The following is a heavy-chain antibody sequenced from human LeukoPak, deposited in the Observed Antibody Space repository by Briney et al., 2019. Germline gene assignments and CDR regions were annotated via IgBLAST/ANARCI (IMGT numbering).Heavy chain of an antibody. CDR3: AHRRYSSGDFDY. Sequence: VPTLVNPAQTLTLTCTFAGLSRSTSGVGVGWIRHPPGKALEWLALIYWNDDNRYSPSLKSRLTITKDTSKNPVVLTMTNMDPVDTATYYCAHRRYSSGDFDYWGQGTLVTVSS. D-gene: IGHD6-19*01. V-gene: IGHV2-5*01. J-gene: IGHJ4*02. CDR1: GLSRSTSGVG. CDR2: IYWNDDN.